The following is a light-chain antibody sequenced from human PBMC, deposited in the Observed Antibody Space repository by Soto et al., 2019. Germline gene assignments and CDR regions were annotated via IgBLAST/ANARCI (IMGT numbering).Light chain of an antibody. V-gene: IGLV2-14*01. Sequence: QSALTQPASVSGSPGQSITISCTGTSSDVGSYNYVSWYQLHPGKAPKLMIYEVSNRPSGVSNRFSGSKSGDTASLTISGIQAEDEADYYCSSYTTRTTLYVFGTGTKVTV. CDR1: SSDVGSYNY. J-gene: IGLJ1*01. CDR2: EVS. CDR3: SSYTTRTTLYV.